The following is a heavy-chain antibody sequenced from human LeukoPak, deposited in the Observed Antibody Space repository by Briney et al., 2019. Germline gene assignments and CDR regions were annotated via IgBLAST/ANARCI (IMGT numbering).Heavy chain of an antibody. D-gene: IGHD5-18*01. Sequence: SETLSLTCSVSGGSINTRSYYWGWIRQPPGKGLEWIGSIYYSGSTYYNPSLKSRVSISVDASKNQFSLKLSSVTAADTAVYYCARHRGRYSYGPQDYWGQGTLVTVSS. CDR1: GGSINTRSYY. V-gene: IGHV4-39*01. J-gene: IGHJ4*02. CDR3: ARHRGRYSYGPQDY. CDR2: IYYSGST.